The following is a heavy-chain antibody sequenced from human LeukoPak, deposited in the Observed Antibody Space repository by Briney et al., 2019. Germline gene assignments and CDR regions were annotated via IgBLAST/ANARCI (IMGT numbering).Heavy chain of an antibody. CDR2: IHHDGSI. D-gene: IGHD1-26*01. J-gene: IGHJ5*02. Sequence: SETLSLTCTVSGSSISSGYFWGWIRQAPRKGLQGIASIHHDGSIDYNPSLKSRLTISIETSTNQFSLRLNSVTAADTAVYYCARDRKTTVGASNWFEPWGQGSLVTVSS. V-gene: IGHV4-38-2*02. CDR1: GSSISSGYF. CDR3: ARDRKTTVGASNWFEP.